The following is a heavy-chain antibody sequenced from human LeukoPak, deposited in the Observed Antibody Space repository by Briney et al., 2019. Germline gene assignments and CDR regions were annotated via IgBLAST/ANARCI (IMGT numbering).Heavy chain of an antibody. J-gene: IGHJ4*02. Sequence: ASVKVSCKASGYTFTSYYMHWVRQAPGQGLEGMGWINPNSGGTNYAQKFQGRVTMTRDTSISTAYMELSRLRSDDTAVYYCARGSTSCYRLWRECYFDYWGQGTLVTVSS. D-gene: IGHD2-2*01. CDR2: INPNSGGT. CDR3: ARGSTSCYRLWRECYFDY. V-gene: IGHV1-2*02. CDR1: GYTFTSYY.